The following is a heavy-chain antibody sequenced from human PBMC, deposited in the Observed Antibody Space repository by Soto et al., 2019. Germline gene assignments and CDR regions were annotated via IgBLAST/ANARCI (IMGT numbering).Heavy chain of an antibody. D-gene: IGHD1-26*01. CDR3: ARVGATRLPIVDYYYGMDV. J-gene: IGHJ6*02. V-gene: IGHV3-7*05. CDR2: IKQDGSEK. CDR1: GFTFSSYW. Sequence: TGGSLRLSCAASGFTFSSYWMSWVRQAPGKGLEWVANIKQDGSEKYYVDSVKGRFTISRDNAKNSLYLQMNSLRAEDTAVYYCARVGATRLPIVDYYYGMDVWGQGTTVTVSS.